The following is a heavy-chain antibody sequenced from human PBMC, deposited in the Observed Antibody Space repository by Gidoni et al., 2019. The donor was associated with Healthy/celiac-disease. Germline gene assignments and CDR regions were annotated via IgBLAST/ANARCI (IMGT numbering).Heavy chain of an antibody. J-gene: IGHJ5*02. CDR3: ARECAANYYDSSGYYEGWFDP. CDR1: GYTFTGSY. Sequence: QVQLVQSGAEVKKPGASVKVSCKASGYTFTGSYMHWVRQAPGQGLEWMGWINPNSGGTNYAQKFQGMVTMTRDTSISTAYMELSRLRSDDTAVYYCARECAANYYDSSGYYEGWFDPWGQGTLVTVSS. CDR2: INPNSGGT. D-gene: IGHD3-22*01. V-gene: IGHV1-2*02.